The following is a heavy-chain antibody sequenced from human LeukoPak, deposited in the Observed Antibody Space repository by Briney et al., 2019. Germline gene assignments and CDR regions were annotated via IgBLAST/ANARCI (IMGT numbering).Heavy chain of an antibody. CDR3: ASHMIMFGGVIEDCP. J-gene: IGHJ5*02. V-gene: IGHV1-69*04. CDR1: GGTFSSYA. CDR2: IIPILGIA. Sequence: SVKVSCKASGGTFSSYAITWVRRSPRQRREGMGGIIPILGIANYAQKMQGRVTITADKSTRTAYMELSSLGSEDTAVYYCASHMIMFGGVIEDCPSGQGTLVTVSS. D-gene: IGHD3-16*01.